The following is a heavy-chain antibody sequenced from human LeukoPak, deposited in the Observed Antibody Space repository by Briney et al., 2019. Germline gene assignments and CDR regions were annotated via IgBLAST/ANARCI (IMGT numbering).Heavy chain of an antibody. CDR1: GGTFSSYA. J-gene: IGHJ3*02. CDR2: IIPILGIA. D-gene: IGHD6-19*01. Sequence: SAKVSCKASGGTFSSYAISWVRQAPGQGLEWMGRIIPILGIANYAQKFQGRVTITADKSTSTAYMELSSLRSEDTAVYYCARERRYIAVAGPYAFDIWGQGTMVTVSS. V-gene: IGHV1-69*04. CDR3: ARERRYIAVAGPYAFDI.